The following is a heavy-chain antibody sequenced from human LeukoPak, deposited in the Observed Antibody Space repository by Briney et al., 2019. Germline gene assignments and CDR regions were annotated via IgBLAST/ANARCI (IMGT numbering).Heavy chain of an antibody. Sequence: GGSLRLSCAASGFTFSSYGMHWVRQAPGKGLEWVAVISYDGSNKYYADSVKGRFTISRDNSKNTLYLQMNSLRAEDTAVYYCATLEEYYFDYWGQGTLVTVSS. CDR3: ATLEEYYFDY. J-gene: IGHJ4*02. CDR1: GFTFSSYG. V-gene: IGHV3-30*03. CDR2: ISYDGSNK.